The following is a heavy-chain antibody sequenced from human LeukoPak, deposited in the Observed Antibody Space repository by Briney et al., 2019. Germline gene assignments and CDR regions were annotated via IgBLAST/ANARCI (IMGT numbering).Heavy chain of an antibody. CDR2: ISSSSSTI. Sequence: GGSLRLSCAASGFTFSSYSMNWVRQAPGKGLEWVSYISSSSSTIYYADSVKGRFTISRDNAKNSLYLQMNSLRAEDTAVYYCARISYDFWSGYYYYYMDVWGKGTTVTVSS. J-gene: IGHJ6*03. V-gene: IGHV3-48*01. CDR1: GFTFSSYS. D-gene: IGHD3-3*01. CDR3: ARISYDFWSGYYYYYMDV.